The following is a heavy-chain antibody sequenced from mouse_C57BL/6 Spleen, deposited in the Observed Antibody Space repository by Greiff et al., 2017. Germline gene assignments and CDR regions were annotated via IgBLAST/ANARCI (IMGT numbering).Heavy chain of an antibody. CDR1: GYNFTSYW. Sequence: QVQLQQPGAELVMPGASVKLSCKASGYNFTSYWMHWVKQRPGQGLEWIGEIDPSDSYTKYNQKFKGKSTLTVDKSSITAYMQLSSLTSEDSAVYYCASGSTVVGLDYWCQGTTLTVSS. V-gene: IGHV1-69*01. CDR2: IDPSDSYT. CDR3: ASGSTVVGLDY. D-gene: IGHD1-1*01. J-gene: IGHJ2*01.